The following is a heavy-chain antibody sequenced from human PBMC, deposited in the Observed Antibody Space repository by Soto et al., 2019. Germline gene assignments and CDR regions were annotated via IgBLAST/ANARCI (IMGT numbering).Heavy chain of an antibody. Sequence: SVKVSCKASGGTFSSYAISWVRQAPGQGLEWMGGIIPIFGTANYAQKFQGRVTITADESTSTAYMELSSLRSEDTAVYYCEREGWGDSNYGDDAFDIWGQGTMVTVS. CDR1: GGTFSSYA. CDR2: IIPIFGTA. D-gene: IGHD4-4*01. V-gene: IGHV1-69*13. J-gene: IGHJ3*02. CDR3: EREGWGDSNYGDDAFDI.